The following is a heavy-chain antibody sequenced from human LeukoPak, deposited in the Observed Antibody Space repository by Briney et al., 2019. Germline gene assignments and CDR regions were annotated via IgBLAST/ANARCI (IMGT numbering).Heavy chain of an antibody. CDR1: GGSISSSSYY. CDR3: ARRSMVRGKWFDP. CDR2: IYYSGST. J-gene: IGHJ5*02. V-gene: IGHV4-39*01. Sequence: SETLSLTCTVSGGSISSSSYYWGWIRQPPGKGLEWIGSIYYSGSTYYNPSPKSRVTISVDTSKNQFSLKLSSVTAADTAVYYCARRSMVRGKWFDPWGQGTLVTVSS. D-gene: IGHD3-10*01.